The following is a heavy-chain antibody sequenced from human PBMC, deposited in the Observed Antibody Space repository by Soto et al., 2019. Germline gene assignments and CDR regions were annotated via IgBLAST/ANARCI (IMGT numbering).Heavy chain of an antibody. V-gene: IGHV4-59*01. CDR1: GVSISSYY. D-gene: IGHD3-22*01. Sequence: PSETLSLTCTVSGVSISSYYWSWIRQPPGKGLEWIGYIYYSGSTNYNPSLKSRVTISVDTSKNQFSLKLSSVTAADTAVYYCARAPPYDSSGYYSHYFDYWGQGTMVTVSS. J-gene: IGHJ4*02. CDR3: ARAPPYDSSGYYSHYFDY. CDR2: IYYSGST.